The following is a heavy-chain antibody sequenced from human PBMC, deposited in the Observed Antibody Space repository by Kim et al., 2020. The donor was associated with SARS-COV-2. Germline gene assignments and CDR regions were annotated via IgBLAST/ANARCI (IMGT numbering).Heavy chain of an antibody. Sequence: ASVKVSCKASGYTFTSYGISWVRQAPGQGLEWMGWISAYNGNTNYAQKLQGRVTMTTDTSTSTAYMELRILRSDDTAVYYCARFGITMVRGVIIPLLYFDYWGQGTLVTVSS. CDR3: ARFGITMVRGVIIPLLYFDY. CDR1: GYTFTSYG. D-gene: IGHD3-10*01. CDR2: ISAYNGNT. V-gene: IGHV1-18*01. J-gene: IGHJ4*02.